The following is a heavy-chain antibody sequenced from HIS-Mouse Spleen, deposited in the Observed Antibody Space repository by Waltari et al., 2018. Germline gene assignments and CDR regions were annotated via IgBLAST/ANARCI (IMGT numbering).Heavy chain of an antibody. CDR3: ARDVTKDIVVVVAATRLEY. D-gene: IGHD2-15*01. CDR2: INPNSGGT. CDR1: GYTFTGYY. J-gene: IGHJ4*02. V-gene: IGHV1-2*02. Sequence: QVQLVQSGAEVKKPGASVKVSCKASGYTFTGYYMHWVRQAPGQGLEWMGWINPNSGGTNYAQKFQGRVTMTRDTSISTAYMELSRLRSDDTAVYDCARDVTKDIVVVVAATRLEYWGQGTLVTVSS.